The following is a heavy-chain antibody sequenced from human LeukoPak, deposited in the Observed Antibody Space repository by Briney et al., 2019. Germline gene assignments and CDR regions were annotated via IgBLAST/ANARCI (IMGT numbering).Heavy chain of an antibody. D-gene: IGHD3-3*02. J-gene: IGHJ6*03. CDR1: GFTFSDYW. CDR2: IKQDGSEK. V-gene: IGHV3-7*01. CDR3: ARVGIDYYYHYMDV. Sequence: GGSLRPSCAASGFTFSDYWMSWVRQAPGKGLEWVANIKQDGSEKDYVDSVKGQFTISRDNANNSLYLQMISLRAEDTAVYYCARVGIDYYYHYMDVWGKGTTVTVSS.